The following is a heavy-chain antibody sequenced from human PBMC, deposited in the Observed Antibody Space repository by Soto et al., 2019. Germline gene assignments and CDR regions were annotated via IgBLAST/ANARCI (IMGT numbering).Heavy chain of an antibody. J-gene: IGHJ6*02. D-gene: IGHD2-2*02. Sequence: VQLVESGGGVVQPGRSLRLTCAASGFTFSSNAMTWVRQAPGKGLEWVSTISGSGGTTYYADSVRGRFTISRDNSKNTLYLQMNTLRAEDTALYSCTRYCPTASCYIRYGMDVWGQGTTVTVSS. CDR3: TRYCPTASCYIRYGMDV. CDR2: ISGSGGTT. CDR1: GFTFSSNA. V-gene: IGHV3-23*04.